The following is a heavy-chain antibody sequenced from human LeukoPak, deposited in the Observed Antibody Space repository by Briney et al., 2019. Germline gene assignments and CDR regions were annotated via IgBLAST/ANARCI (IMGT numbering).Heavy chain of an antibody. V-gene: IGHV3-21*01. J-gene: IGHJ4*02. CDR2: ISSSSSYI. Sequence: GGSLRLSCAASGFTFSSYSMNWVRQAPGKGLEWVSSISSSSSYIYYADSVKGRFTISRDNAKNSLYLQMNSLRADDTAVYYCATSIAAAGRAYFDYWGQGTLVTVSS. D-gene: IGHD6-13*01. CDR1: GFTFSSYS. CDR3: ATSIAAAGRAYFDY.